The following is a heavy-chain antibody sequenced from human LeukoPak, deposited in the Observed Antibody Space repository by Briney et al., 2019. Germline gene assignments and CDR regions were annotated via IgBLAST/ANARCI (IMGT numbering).Heavy chain of an antibody. J-gene: IGHJ2*01. Sequence: PSQTLSLTCTVSGGSISSGGSYWSWIRQHPGKGLEWIGYIYYSGSTYYNPSLKSRVTISVDTSKNQFSLKLGSVTAADTAVYYCARLMDDWYFDLWGRGTLVTVSS. CDR3: ARLMDDWYFDL. V-gene: IGHV4-31*03. D-gene: IGHD3/OR15-3a*01. CDR2: IYYSGST. CDR1: GGSISSGGSY.